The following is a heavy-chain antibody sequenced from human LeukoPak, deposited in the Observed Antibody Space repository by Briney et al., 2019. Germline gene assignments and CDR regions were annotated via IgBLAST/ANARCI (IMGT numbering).Heavy chain of an antibody. D-gene: IGHD2-2*01. CDR2: ISYDGSNK. J-gene: IGHJ6*04. Sequence: GGSLRLSCAASGFTFSSYGMHWVRQAPGKGLEWVAVISYDGSNKYYADSVKGRFTISRDNSKNTLYLQMNSLRAEDTAVYYCAKDSVGYCSSTSCFDSAKDVWGKGTTVTVSS. CDR3: AKDSVGYCSSTSCFDSAKDV. CDR1: GFTFSSYG. V-gene: IGHV3-30*18.